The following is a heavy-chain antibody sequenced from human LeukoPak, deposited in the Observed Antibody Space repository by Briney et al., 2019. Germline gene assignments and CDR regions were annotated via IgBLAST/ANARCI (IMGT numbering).Heavy chain of an antibody. CDR2: MNPNSGNT. CDR1: GYTFTSYD. D-gene: IGHD4-17*01. CDR3: ARGFLSTSTVTTMDYYYGMDV. Sequence: ASVKVSCKASGYTFTSYDINWVRQATGQGLEWMGWMNPNSGNTGYAQKFQGRVTMTRNTSISTAYMELSSLRSEDTAVYYCARGFLSTSTVTTMDYYYGMDVWGQGTTVTVSS. V-gene: IGHV1-8*01. J-gene: IGHJ6*02.